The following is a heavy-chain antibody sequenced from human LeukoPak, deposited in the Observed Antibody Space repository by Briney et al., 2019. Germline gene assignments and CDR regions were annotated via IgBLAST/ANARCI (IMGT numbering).Heavy chain of an antibody. J-gene: IGHJ4*02. D-gene: IGHD3-9*01. Sequence: GGSLRLSCAASGFTVSTNYMSWVRQSPGKGLELVSAISGGSGTTSYTYYADYVRGRFNISRDNSKNTLYLQMDSLRAEDTAVYYCAKFYDLLTAYFDYWGQGTLVTVSS. CDR1: GFTVSTNY. V-gene: IGHV3-23*01. CDR2: ISGGSGTTSYT. CDR3: AKFYDLLTAYFDY.